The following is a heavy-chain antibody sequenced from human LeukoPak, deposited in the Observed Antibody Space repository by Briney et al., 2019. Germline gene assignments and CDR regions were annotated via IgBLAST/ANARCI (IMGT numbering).Heavy chain of an antibody. CDR1: CGSLCGYL. CDR2: IKHSVST. V-gene: IGHV4-34*01. D-gene: IGHD3-3*01. Sequence: PSETLSLTCAVYCGSLCGYLWSWIPPPPGEGLGGIGEIKHSVSTNHNPYIKSRVTISVDTSKSQFHLKLSSVTAAATAVYYCARATGGYDFWSGTVDYGMDVWGQGTTVTVSS. J-gene: IGHJ6*02. CDR3: ARATGGYDFWSGTVDYGMDV.